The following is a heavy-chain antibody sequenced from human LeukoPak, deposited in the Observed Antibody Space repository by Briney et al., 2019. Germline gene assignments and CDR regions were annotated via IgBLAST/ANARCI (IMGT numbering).Heavy chain of an antibody. D-gene: IGHD3-9*01. CDR3: ARDGGSGTSTGYNGYYYYGMDV. CDR1: GFTVINNY. Sequence: PGGSLRLSRAASGFTVINNYMSWVRQAPGPGLEWVSFIYSGDSTYYADSVNGRFTISRDSSKNTVHLQMNSLRAEDTAVYYCARDGGSGTSTGYNGYYYYGMDVWGQGTTVTVSS. J-gene: IGHJ6*02. V-gene: IGHV3-66*01. CDR2: IYSGDST.